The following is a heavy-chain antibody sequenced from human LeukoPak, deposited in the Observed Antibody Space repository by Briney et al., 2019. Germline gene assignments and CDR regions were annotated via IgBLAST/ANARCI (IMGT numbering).Heavy chain of an antibody. Sequence: GSLRLSCAASGFTFSSYGMHWVRQAPGKGLEWIGSIYYSGSTYYNPSLKSRVTISVDTSKNQFSLKLSSVTAADTAVYYCARRDGYNYHHYFDYWGQGTLVTVSS. CDR3: ARRDGYNYHHYFDY. CDR2: IYYSGST. CDR1: GFTFSSYG. J-gene: IGHJ4*02. D-gene: IGHD5-24*01. V-gene: IGHV4-39*07.